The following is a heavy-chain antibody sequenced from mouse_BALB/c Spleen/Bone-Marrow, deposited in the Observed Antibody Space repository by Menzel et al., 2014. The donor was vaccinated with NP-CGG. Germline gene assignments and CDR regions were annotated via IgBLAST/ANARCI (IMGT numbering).Heavy chain of an antibody. J-gene: IGHJ4*01. CDR1: GFTFSSYT. V-gene: IGHV5-12-2*01. CDR3: ARHVGNPYAMDC. Sequence: EVQRVESGGGLVQPGGSLKLSCAASGFTFSSYTMSWVRQTPEKRLEWVAYITSGGGSTYYPGTVKGRFTISRDNAKNTLYLQMSSLKSEDTAMYYCARHVGNPYAMDCWGQGTSVTVSS. D-gene: IGHD3-1*01. CDR2: ITSGGGST.